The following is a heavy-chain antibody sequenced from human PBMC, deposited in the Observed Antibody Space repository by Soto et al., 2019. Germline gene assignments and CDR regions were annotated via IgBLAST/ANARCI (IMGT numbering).Heavy chain of an antibody. Sequence: GGSLRLSCAASGFTFSSYEMNWVRQAPGKGLEWVSDISSSGSTIYYAASLKGRFTISRDNAKNSLYLQMNSMRAEDTAVYYCARVLRGGELVRDFWGQGTLVTVSS. CDR3: ARVLRGGELVRDF. D-gene: IGHD3-16*01. CDR2: ISSSGSTI. J-gene: IGHJ4*02. V-gene: IGHV3-48*03. CDR1: GFTFSSYE.